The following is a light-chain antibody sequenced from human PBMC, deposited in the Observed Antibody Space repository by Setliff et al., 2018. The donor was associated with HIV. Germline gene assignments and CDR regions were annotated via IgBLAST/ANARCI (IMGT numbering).Light chain of an antibody. V-gene: IGLV2-23*01. CDR3: CSNTGSNTYV. CDR2: QAS. CDR1: SGDVGRYNL. Sequence: QSVLTQPASVSGSLGQSITISCTGTSGDVGRYNLVSWYQQQPGKPPKLMIYQASKRPSGVSNRFSGSKSGNTASLTISGLQAEDEADYYCCSNTGSNTYVFGTGTKVHRP. J-gene: IGLJ1*01.